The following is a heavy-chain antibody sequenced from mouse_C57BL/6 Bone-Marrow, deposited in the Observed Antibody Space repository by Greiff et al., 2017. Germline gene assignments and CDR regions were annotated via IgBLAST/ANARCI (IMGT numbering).Heavy chain of an antibody. CDR2: ISSGGDYI. J-gene: IGHJ4*01. D-gene: IGHD1-1*01. CDR1: GFTFSSYA. CDR3: TCITTVVATGAMDY. Sequence: EVKLVESGEGLVKPGGSLKLSCAASGFTFSSYAMSWVRQTPEKRLEWVAYISSGGDYIYYADTVKGRFTISRDNARNTLYLQMSSLKSEDTAMYYCTCITTVVATGAMDYWGQGTSVTVSS. V-gene: IGHV5-9-1*02.